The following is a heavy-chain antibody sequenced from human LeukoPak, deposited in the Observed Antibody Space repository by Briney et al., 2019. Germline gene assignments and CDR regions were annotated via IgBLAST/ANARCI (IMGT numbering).Heavy chain of an antibody. CDR2: INGDGSTT. CDR3: ASVVSMVRGASSGMDV. CDR1: GFSFSSYW. J-gene: IGHJ6*02. V-gene: IGHV3-74*01. D-gene: IGHD3-10*01. Sequence: GGSLRLSCAASGFSFSSYWMHWVRQAPGKGLVWVSRINGDGSTTTNADSLRGRFTISRDNAKNTLYLQMNSLRAEDTAVYYCASVVSMVRGASSGMDVWGQGTTVTVSS.